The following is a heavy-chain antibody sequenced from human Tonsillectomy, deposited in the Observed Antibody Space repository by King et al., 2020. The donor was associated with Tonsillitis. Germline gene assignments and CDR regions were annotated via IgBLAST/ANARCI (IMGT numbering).Heavy chain of an antibody. CDR1: GGSFSGYY. Sequence: VQLQQWGAGLLKPSETLSLTSGVYGGSFSGYYWSWIRQPPGKGLEWIGEISHSGSTSYNPSLKSRVTISVDTSKNQFSLKLSSVTAAATAVYYCARGPWHYDFWSGYSYWGQGTLVTVSS. V-gene: IGHV4-34*01. J-gene: IGHJ4*02. CDR2: ISHSGST. CDR3: ARGPWHYDFWSGYSY. D-gene: IGHD3-3*01.